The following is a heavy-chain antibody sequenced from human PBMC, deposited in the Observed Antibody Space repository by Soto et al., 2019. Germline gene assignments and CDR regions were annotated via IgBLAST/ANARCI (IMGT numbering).Heavy chain of an antibody. Sequence: SETLSLTCAVYGGSFSGYYWSWIRQPPGKGLEWIGEINHSGSTNYNPSLKSRITISVDTSKNQFSLKVNSVTAADTAVYYCARDRKGIGLWGQGTLVTVSS. CDR2: INHSGST. D-gene: IGHD1-26*01. CDR3: ARDRKGIGL. J-gene: IGHJ4*02. V-gene: IGHV4-34*01. CDR1: GGSFSGYY.